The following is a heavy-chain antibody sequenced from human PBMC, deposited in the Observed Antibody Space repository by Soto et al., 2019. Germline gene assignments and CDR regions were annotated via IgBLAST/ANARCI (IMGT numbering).Heavy chain of an antibody. J-gene: IGHJ5*02. V-gene: IGHV1-18*04. D-gene: IGHD4-17*01. CDR1: GYTFTSYG. CDR2: ISAYNGNT. Sequence: GASVKVSCKASGYTFTSYGISWVRQAPGQGLEWMGWISAYNGNTNYAQKLQGRVTMTTDTSTSTAYMELRSLSSDDTAVYYCARGRGEGASDYGRRNWFDPWGQGTLVTVSS. CDR3: ARGRGEGASDYGRRNWFDP.